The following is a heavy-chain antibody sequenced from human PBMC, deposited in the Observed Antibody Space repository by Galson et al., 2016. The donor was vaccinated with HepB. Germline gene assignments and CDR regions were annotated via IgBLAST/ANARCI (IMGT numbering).Heavy chain of an antibody. D-gene: IGHD5-24*01. CDR3: AQTLRWLQSPSDY. V-gene: IGHV2-5*01. CDR1: GFSLTTSGVG. J-gene: IGHJ4*02. CDR2: IYLNDDK. Sequence: PALVKPTQTLTLTCTFSGFSLTTSGVGVGWIRQPPGKALEWLALIYLNDDKRYSPSLKSRLTITEDTSKNQVVLTMTNVDPVDTATYYCAQTLRWLQSPSDYWGQGILVTVSS.